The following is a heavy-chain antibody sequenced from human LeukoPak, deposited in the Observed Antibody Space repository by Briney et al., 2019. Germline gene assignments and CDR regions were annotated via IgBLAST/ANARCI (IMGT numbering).Heavy chain of an antibody. CDR2: MNPNSGNT. J-gene: IGHJ6*02. CDR3: ARGWLPPKAYYYYYGMDV. V-gene: IGHV1-8*01. Sequence: VASVKVSCKAFGYTFTSYDINWVRQATGQGLEWMGWMNPNSGNTGCAQKFQGRVTMTRNTSISTAYMELSSLRSEDTAVYYCARGWLPPKAYYYYYGMDVWGQGTTVTVSS. D-gene: IGHD6-19*01. CDR1: GYTFTSYD.